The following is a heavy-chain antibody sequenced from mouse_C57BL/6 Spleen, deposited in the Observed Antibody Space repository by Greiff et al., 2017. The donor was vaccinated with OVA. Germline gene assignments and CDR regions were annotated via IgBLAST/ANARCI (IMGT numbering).Heavy chain of an antibody. V-gene: IGHV1-80*01. CDR1: GYAFSSYW. J-gene: IGHJ2*01. CDR2: IYPGDGDT. Sequence: QVQLKQSGAELVKPGASVKISCKASGYAFSSYWMNWVKQRPGKGLEWIGQIYPGDGDTNYNGKFKGKATLTADKSSSTAYMQLSSLTSEDSAVYFCARSSDYDPYFDYWGQGTTLTVSS. D-gene: IGHD2-4*01. CDR3: ARSSDYDPYFDY.